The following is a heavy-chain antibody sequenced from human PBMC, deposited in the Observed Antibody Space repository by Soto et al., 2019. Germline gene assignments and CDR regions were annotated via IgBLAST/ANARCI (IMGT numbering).Heavy chain of an antibody. V-gene: IGHV1-69*02. CDR2: IIPILGIA. CDR3: ARGTRGVVPAAISHYYYYYYYMDV. D-gene: IGHD2-2*01. CDR1: GGTFSSYT. J-gene: IGHJ6*03. Sequence: VKVSCKASGGTFSSYTISWVRQAPGQGLEWMGRIIPILGIANYAQKFQGRVTITADKSTSTAYMELSSLRSEDTAVYYCARGTRGVVPAAISHYYYYYYYMDVWGKGTTVTVSS.